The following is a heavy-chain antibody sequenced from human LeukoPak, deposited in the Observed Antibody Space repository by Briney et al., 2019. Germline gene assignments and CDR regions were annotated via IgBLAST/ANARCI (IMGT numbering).Heavy chain of an antibody. CDR3: ARVVRGSGWDFYYYYYMDV. J-gene: IGHJ6*03. V-gene: IGHV4-34*01. CDR1: GGSFSGYY. Sequence: SETLSLTCAVYGGSFSGYYWSWIRQPPGKGLEWIGEINHSGSTNYNPSLKSRVTISVDTSKNQFSLKLSSVTAADTAVYYCARVVRGSGWDFYYYYYMDVWGKGTTVTVSS. CDR2: INHSGST. D-gene: IGHD6-19*01.